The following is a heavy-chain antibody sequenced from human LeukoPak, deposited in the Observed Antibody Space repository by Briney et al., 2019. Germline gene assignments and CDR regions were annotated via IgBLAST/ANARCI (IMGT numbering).Heavy chain of an antibody. D-gene: IGHD6-19*01. Sequence: SETLSLTCAVYGGSFSGYYWSWIRQPPGKGLEWIGEINHSGSTNYNPSLKSRVTISVDTSKNQFSLKLSSVTAADTAVYYCARELYLFGYSSGWYYLGAFDYWGQGTLVTVSS. CDR3: ARELYLFGYSSGWYYLGAFDY. V-gene: IGHV4-34*01. CDR1: GGSFSGYY. J-gene: IGHJ4*02. CDR2: INHSGST.